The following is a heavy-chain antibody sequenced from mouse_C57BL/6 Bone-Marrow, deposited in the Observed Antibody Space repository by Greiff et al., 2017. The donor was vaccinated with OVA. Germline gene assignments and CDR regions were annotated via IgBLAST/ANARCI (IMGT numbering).Heavy chain of an antibody. D-gene: IGHD1-1*01. Sequence: VQLQQSGPELVKPGASVKISCKASGYTFTDYYMNWVKQSHGKSLEWIGDINPNNGGTSYNQKFKGKATLTVDKSSSTAYMELRSLTSEDSAVYYCARGTVVADYWGQGTTLTVSS. CDR1: GYTFTDYY. CDR2: INPNNGGT. J-gene: IGHJ2*01. V-gene: IGHV1-26*01. CDR3: ARGTVVADY.